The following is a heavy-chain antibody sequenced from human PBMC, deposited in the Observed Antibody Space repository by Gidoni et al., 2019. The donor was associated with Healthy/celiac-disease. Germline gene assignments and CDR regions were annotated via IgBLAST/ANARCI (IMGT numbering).Heavy chain of an antibody. V-gene: IGHV3-23*01. CDR1: GFPFSGYA. CDR3: AKEDIVVVPAAMRYYYYGMDV. J-gene: IGHJ6*02. CDR2: ISGSGGST. D-gene: IGHD2-2*01. Sequence: EVQLLESGGGLVQHGGSLRLYCAASGFPFSGYAMSWVRQAPGKGLAWVSDISGSGGSTYYADSVKGRFTISRDNSKNTLYLQMNSLRAEDTAVYYCAKEDIVVVPAAMRYYYYGMDVWGQGTTVTVSS.